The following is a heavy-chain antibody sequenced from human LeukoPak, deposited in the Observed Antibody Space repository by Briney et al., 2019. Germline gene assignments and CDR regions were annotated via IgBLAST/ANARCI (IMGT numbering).Heavy chain of an antibody. CDR3: ARDRGDYFDY. Sequence: PGGSLRLSCAASGFTFSSYAMHWVRQAPGKGLEWVAVISYDGSNKYYADSVKGRFTISRDNSKNTLYLQMNSLRAEDTAVYYCARDRGDYFDYWGQGILVTVSS. V-gene: IGHV3-30-3*01. D-gene: IGHD4-17*01. CDR1: GFTFSSYA. J-gene: IGHJ4*02. CDR2: ISYDGSNK.